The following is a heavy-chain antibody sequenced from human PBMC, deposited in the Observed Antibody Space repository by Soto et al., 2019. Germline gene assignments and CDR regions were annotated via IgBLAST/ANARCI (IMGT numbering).Heavy chain of an antibody. Sequence: GGSLRLSCAASGFTFSSYGMRWVRQAPGKGLEWVSAISGSGSTTYYADSVKGRFTISRDNSKNTLSLQMNSLRAEDTAVYFCAKDVWFDPRGQGTLVTVSS. CDR3: AKDVWFDP. CDR2: ISGSGSTT. J-gene: IGHJ5*02. V-gene: IGHV3-23*01. CDR1: GFTFSSYG.